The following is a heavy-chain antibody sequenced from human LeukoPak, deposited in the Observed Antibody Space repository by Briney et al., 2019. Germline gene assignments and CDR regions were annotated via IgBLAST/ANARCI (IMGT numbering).Heavy chain of an antibody. CDR1: GGSFSGYY. CDR2: INHSGST. Sequence: SETLSLTCAVYGGSFSGYYWSWIRQPPGKGLEWIGEINHSGSTNYNPSLKSRVTISVDTSKNQSSLKLSSVTAADTAVYYCQAAAGPFDYWGQGTLVTVSS. D-gene: IGHD6-13*01. CDR3: QAAAGPFDY. V-gene: IGHV4-34*01. J-gene: IGHJ4*02.